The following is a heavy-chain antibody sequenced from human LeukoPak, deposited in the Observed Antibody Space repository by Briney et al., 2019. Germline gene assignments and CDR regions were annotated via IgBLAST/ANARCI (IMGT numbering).Heavy chain of an antibody. J-gene: IGHJ5*02. Sequence: SETLSLTCTVSGGSISGYYWSWIRQPLGRGLEWIGYIYYTGSANYNPSLKSRVTMSLDTSRNQIFLKLTSVTAADTAVYYCARDVFFRAHNWFDPWGQGTLVTVSS. CDR2: IYYTGSA. CDR1: GGSISGYY. V-gene: IGHV4-59*12. D-gene: IGHD2/OR15-2a*01. CDR3: ARDVFFRAHNWFDP.